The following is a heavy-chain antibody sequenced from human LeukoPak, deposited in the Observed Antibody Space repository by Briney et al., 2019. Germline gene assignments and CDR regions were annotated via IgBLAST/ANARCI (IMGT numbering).Heavy chain of an antibody. Sequence: PGGSLRLSCAASGFTFSDYAMSWVRQAPEQGLEWVPTISDDGSGTYYADSVKGRFTISRDNSKNTLFLQINSLRAEDSAVYYCATDRERDPSVYYLVGGQGTLITVSS. J-gene: IGHJ4*02. V-gene: IGHV3-23*01. CDR2: ISDDGSGT. D-gene: IGHD5/OR15-5a*01. CDR3: ATDRERDPSVYYLV. CDR1: GFTFSDYA.